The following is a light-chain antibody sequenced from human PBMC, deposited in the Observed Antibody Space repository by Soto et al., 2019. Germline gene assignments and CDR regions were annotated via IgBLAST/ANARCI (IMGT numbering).Light chain of an antibody. J-gene: IGKJ1*01. Sequence: DIQRTQSPSSLSASVGDGVTITFRASQSISSYVSWYQQKPGKAPKLLIYAASRLQSGVPSRFSGSRSGTDFTLTISSLQPEDFAAYYCQQSYSRVTFGQGTKVDIK. CDR1: QSISSY. V-gene: IGKV1-39*01. CDR2: AAS. CDR3: QQSYSRVT.